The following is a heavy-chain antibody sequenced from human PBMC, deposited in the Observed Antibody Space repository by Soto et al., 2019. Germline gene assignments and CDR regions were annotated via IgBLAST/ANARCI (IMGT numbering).Heavy chain of an antibody. J-gene: IGHJ3*02. V-gene: IGHV4-59*01. CDR1: GGSISSYY. D-gene: IGHD3-3*01. Sequence: SETLSLTCTVSGGSISSYYRSWIRQPPGKGLEWIGYIYYSGSTNYNPSLKSRVTISVDTSKNQFSLKLSSVTAADTAVYYCARVSLESGAFDIWGQGTMVTVSS. CDR3: ARVSLESGAFDI. CDR2: IYYSGST.